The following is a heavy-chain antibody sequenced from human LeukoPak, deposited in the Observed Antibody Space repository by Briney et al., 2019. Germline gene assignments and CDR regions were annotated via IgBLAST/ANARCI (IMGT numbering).Heavy chain of an antibody. CDR3: ARAAYCGGDCYSDDY. D-gene: IGHD2-21*02. V-gene: IGHV1-69*04. Sequence: SVKVSCKASGGTFSSYAISWVRQAPGQGLEWMGRIIPIFGVANYAQKFQGRVTITADKSTSTAYMELSSLRSEDTAVYYCARAAYCGGDCYSDDYWGQGTLVTVSS. CDR1: GGTFSSYA. J-gene: IGHJ4*02. CDR2: IIPIFGVA.